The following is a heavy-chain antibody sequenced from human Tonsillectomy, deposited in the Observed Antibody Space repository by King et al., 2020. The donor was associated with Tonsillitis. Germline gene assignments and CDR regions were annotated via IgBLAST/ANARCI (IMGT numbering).Heavy chain of an antibody. CDR1: GASISSSDHF. CDR3: ARYVSGRFDY. CDR2: MYYSGTV. Sequence: LQLQESGPGVVKPSETLSLTCTVSGASISSSDHFWAWIRQPPGKGLEWIGYMYYSGTVFYNPSLKSRITISGGTSENRFSLKLSSVTAADTAVYFCARYVSGRFDYWGQGALVTVSS. J-gene: IGHJ4*02. D-gene: IGHD1-26*01. V-gene: IGHV4-39*01.